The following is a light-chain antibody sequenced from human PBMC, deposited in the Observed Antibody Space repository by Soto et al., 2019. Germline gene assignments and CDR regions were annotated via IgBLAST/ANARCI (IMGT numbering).Light chain of an antibody. J-gene: IGKJ1*01. V-gene: IGKV3-15*01. CDR2: GAS. CDR1: QSVSSN. CDR3: QQYNNWRT. Sequence: EIVLTQSPGTLSLSPGERATISCRASQSVSSNLAWYQQKPGQAPRLLIYGASTRATGIPARFSGSGSGTEFTLTISSLQSEDFAVYYCQQYNNWRTFGQGTKV.